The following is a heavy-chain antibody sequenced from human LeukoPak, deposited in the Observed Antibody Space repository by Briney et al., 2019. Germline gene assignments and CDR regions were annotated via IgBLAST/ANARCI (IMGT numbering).Heavy chain of an antibody. CDR2: ISYDGSNK. D-gene: IGHD2-2*01. V-gene: IGHV3-30*18. CDR3: AKSGGCSSTSCYLVYFDY. CDR1: GFTFSSYG. Sequence: GSLRLSCAASGFTFSSYGMHWVRQAPGKGLEWVAVISYDGSNKYYADSVKGRFTISRDNSKNTLYLQMNSLRAEDTAVYYCAKSGGCSSTSCYLVYFDYWGQGTLVTVSS. J-gene: IGHJ4*02.